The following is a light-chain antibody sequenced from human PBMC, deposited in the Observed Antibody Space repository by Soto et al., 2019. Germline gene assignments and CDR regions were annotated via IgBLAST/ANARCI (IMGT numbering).Light chain of an antibody. J-gene: IGLJ3*02. CDR1: SGHSSYA. CDR2: LNSDGSH. CDR3: QTWGAGIRV. Sequence: QLVLTQSPSASASLGASVKLTCTLSSGHSSYAIAWHQQQSEKGPRYLMKLNSDGSHSKGDGIPDRFSGSSSGAERYLTISSLQSEDEADYYCQTWGAGIRVFGGGTKVTVL. V-gene: IGLV4-69*01.